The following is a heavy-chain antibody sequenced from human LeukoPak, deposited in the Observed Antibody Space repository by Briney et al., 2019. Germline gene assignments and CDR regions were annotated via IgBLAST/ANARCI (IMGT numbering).Heavy chain of an antibody. V-gene: IGHV3-48*03. D-gene: IGHD6-13*01. CDR1: GFTFSSYE. J-gene: IGHJ6*03. CDR2: ISSSGSTI. CDR3: ARGDSSSWYQPYYYYYMDV. Sequence: GGSLRLSCAASGFTFSSYEMNWVRQAPGKGLEWVSYISSSGSTIYYADSVKGRFTISRDNAKNSLYLQMNSLRAEDTAVYYCARGDSSSWYQPYYYYYMDVWGKGTTVTISS.